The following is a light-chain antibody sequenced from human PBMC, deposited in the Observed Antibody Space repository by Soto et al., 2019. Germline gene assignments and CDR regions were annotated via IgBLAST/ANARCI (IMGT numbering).Light chain of an antibody. J-gene: IGKJ1*01. V-gene: IGKV1-27*01. CDR3: QKYDRAPAM. CDR1: QDIKKF. Sequence: DIQLTQSPSSLSASLGDRVTITCRASQDIKKFLAWYQQRPGKVPDLLIYAASTLRSGVPSRFSGNASGTDFSFTISSLQPEEVATYYCQKYDRAPAMFGQGTKVDIK. CDR2: AAS.